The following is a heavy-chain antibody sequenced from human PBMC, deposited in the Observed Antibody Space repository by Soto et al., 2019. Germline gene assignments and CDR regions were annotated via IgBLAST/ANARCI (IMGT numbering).Heavy chain of an antibody. CDR1: GFSLSTGEVG. V-gene: IGHV2-5*02. D-gene: IGHD3-10*01. CDR3: AHMDYYGSEYCSPSIDY. CDR2: IYWDDDK. J-gene: IGHJ4*02. Sequence: SGPTLVNPTQTLTLTCTFSGFSLSTGEVGVGWIRQPPGKALEWLALIYWDDDKRYSPSLKSRLTITKDTSKNQVVLTMTNMDPVDTATYYCAHMDYYGSEYCSPSIDYWGQGTLVTVSS.